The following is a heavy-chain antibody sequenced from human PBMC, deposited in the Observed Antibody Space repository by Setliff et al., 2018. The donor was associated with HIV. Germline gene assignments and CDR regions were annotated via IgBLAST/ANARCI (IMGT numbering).Heavy chain of an antibody. Sequence: SVKVSCKTSGDSFSNYAITWVRQAPGQGLEWMGGIVPKFGTPNYAERFQGRVTITADESTSTAYMELRNLRSDDTAVYYCAKAAVEMTTIAFGGPPGYWGQGTLVTVSS. V-gene: IGHV1-69*13. CDR3: AKAAVEMTTIAFGGPPGY. CDR1: GDSFSNYA. CDR2: IVPKFGTP. D-gene: IGHD3-16*01. J-gene: IGHJ4*02.